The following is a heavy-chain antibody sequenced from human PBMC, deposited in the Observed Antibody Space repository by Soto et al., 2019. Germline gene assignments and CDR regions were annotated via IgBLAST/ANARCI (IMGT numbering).Heavy chain of an antibody. J-gene: IGHJ6*02. CDR1: GGTFSSYA. CDR3: ARGPSWGDPPYYYYGMDV. D-gene: IGHD7-27*01. V-gene: IGHV1-69*06. CDR2: IIPIFGTA. Sequence: ASVKVSCKASGGTFSSYAISWVRQAPGQGLEWMGGIIPIFGTANYAQKFQGRVTITADKSTSTAYMELSSLRSEDTAVYYCARGPSWGDPPYYYYGMDVWGQGTTVTVSS.